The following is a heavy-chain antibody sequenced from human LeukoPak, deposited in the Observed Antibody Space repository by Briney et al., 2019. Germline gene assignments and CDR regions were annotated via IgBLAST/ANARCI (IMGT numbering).Heavy chain of an antibody. CDR3: ARDHGSGSYYLYYYYYYMDV. CDR2: INPNSGGT. CDR1: GYTFTGYY. J-gene: IGHJ6*03. D-gene: IGHD3-10*01. V-gene: IGHV1-2*06. Sequence: AASVKVSCKASGYTFTGYYMHWVRRAPGQGLEWMGRINPNSGGTNYAQKFQGRVTMTRDTSISTAYMELSRLRSDDTAVYYCARDHGSGSYYLYYYYYYMDVWGKGTTVTVSS.